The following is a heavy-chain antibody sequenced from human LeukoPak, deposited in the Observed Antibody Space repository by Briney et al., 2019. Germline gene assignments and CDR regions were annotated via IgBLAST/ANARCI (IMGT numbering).Heavy chain of an antibody. V-gene: IGHV4-59*01. D-gene: IGHD5-18*01. CDR1: GGSISSYY. CDR3: ARDRGGYTYSHDY. CDR2: IYYSGST. Sequence: SETLSLTCTVSGGSISSYYWSWIRQPPGKGLEWIGYIYYSGSTNYNPSLKGRATISVDTSKKQFSLKLSSVTAADTAAYYCARDRGGYTYSHDYWGQGTLVTVSS. J-gene: IGHJ4*02.